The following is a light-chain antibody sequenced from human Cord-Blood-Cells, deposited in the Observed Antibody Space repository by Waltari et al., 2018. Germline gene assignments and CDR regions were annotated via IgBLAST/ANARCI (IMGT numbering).Light chain of an antibody. Sequence: QSALTQPPSASGSPGQSVTISCTGTSSDDGGYNYVSWYQQHPGKAPKLMIYEVSKRPSGVPDRFSRSKSGNTASLTVSGLQAEDEADYYCSSYAGSNNFVFGTGTKVTVL. J-gene: IGLJ1*01. CDR2: EVS. CDR1: SSDDGGYNY. V-gene: IGLV2-8*01. CDR3: SSYAGSNNFV.